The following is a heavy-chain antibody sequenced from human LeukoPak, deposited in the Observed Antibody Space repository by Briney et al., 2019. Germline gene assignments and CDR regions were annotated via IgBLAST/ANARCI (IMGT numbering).Heavy chain of an antibody. Sequence: GGSLRLSCAASGFTFSSYGMHWVRQAPGKGLEWVAFIRYDGSNKYYADSVKGRFTISRGNSKNILYLQMIRLRAEDTAVYYCAKETRYYVYLGGSYLYHPVPDYWGQGTLVTVSS. CDR3: AKETRYYVYLGGSYLYHPVPDY. CDR2: IRYDGSNK. CDR1: GFTFSSYG. J-gene: IGHJ4*02. V-gene: IGHV3-30*02. D-gene: IGHD3-16*02.